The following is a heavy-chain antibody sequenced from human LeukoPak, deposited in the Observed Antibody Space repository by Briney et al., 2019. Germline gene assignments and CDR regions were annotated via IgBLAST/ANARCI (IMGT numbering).Heavy chain of an antibody. CDR1: GFTFSSNA. J-gene: IGHJ3*01. V-gene: IGHV3-23*01. CDR3: AKDRSCTGSSCNVGS. Sequence: GGSLRLSCAASGFTFSSNAMNWVRQAPGKGLEWVSVISSSGGNTNYADSVKGRFTLSRDNSKNTLSLQMSSLRAEDTAVYYCAKDRSCTGSSCNVGSWGQGTMVTVSS. CDR2: ISSSGGNT. D-gene: IGHD2-2*01.